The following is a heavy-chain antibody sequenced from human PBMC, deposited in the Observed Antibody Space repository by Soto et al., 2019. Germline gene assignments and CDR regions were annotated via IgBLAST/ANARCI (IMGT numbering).Heavy chain of an antibody. CDR3: AVAISDRWEPRSPI. Sequence: WASVNVSCKASGFTFTSSAVQWVRQALGQRLEWIGWIVVGSGNTNYAQKFQERVTITRDMSTSTAYMELSSLRSEDTAVYYCAVAISDRWEPRSPIWGQGTWVSVS. J-gene: IGHJ3*02. CDR2: IVVGSGNT. V-gene: IGHV1-58*01. D-gene: IGHD1-26*01. CDR1: GFTFTSSA.